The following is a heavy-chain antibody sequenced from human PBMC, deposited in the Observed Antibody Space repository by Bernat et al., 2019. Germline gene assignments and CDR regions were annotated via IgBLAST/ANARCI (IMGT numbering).Heavy chain of an antibody. J-gene: IGHJ4*02. Sequence: EVQLVESGGGLVQPGGSLRLSCAASGFSFSSYRMHWVRQAPGKGLLWVSQINPDGTTTTYAASVKGRFTVSRDNAKNTLYLQMNSLGVEDTAVYYCVRSSRGDGNYWGQGTLVTVSS. V-gene: IGHV3-74*03. CDR1: GFSFSSYR. CDR3: VRSSRGDGNY. D-gene: IGHD3-3*01. CDR2: INPDGTTT.